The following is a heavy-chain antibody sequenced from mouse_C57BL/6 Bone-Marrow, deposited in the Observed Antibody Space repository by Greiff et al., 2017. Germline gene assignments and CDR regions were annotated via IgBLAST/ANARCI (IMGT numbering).Heavy chain of an antibody. CDR1: GIDFSRYW. CDR2: INPDSSTI. J-gene: IGHJ1*03. Sequence: EVQLVESGGGLVQPGGSLTLSCAASGIDFSRYWMSWVRRAPGKGLEWIGEINPDSSTINYAPSLKDKFIISRDNAKNTLYLQMSKVISEDTALYYCARDYGSSYVGWYFDVWGTGTTVTVSA. D-gene: IGHD1-1*01. CDR3: ARDYGSSYVGWYFDV. V-gene: IGHV4-1*01.